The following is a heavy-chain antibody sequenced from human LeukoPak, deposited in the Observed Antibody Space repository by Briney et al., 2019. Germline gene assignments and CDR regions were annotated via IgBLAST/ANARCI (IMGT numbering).Heavy chain of an antibody. CDR2: ITNSGSRG. J-gene: IGHJ4*02. D-gene: IGHD3-22*01. CDR1: GLTFSYYP. CDR3: ATQARSYDSNHHFQPLRY. Sequence: GGSLRLSCAASGLTFSYYPMNWVRQAPGKGLEWVSTITNSGSRGFYADSVRGRFIISRDNSNNTLYLEMSSLRAEDTAIYFCATQARSYDSNHHFQPLRYWGQGTLVTVSS. V-gene: IGHV3-23*01.